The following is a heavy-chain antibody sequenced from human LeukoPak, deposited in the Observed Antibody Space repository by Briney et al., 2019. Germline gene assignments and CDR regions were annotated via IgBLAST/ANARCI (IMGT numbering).Heavy chain of an antibody. CDR1: GGSFSGYY. V-gene: IGHV4-34*01. Sequence: SETLSLTCAVSGGSFSGYYWSWIRQPPGKGLEWIGEINHSGSTNYNPSLKSRVTISVDTSKNQFSLKLSSVTAADTAVYYCARGTYVWIQLWRPLDYWGQETGVTVSS. CDR3: ARGTYVWIQLWRPLDY. J-gene: IGHJ4*02. CDR2: INHSGST. D-gene: IGHD5-18*01.